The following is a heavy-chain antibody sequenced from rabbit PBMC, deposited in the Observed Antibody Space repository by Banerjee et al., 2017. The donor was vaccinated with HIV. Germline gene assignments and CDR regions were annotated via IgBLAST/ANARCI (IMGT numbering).Heavy chain of an antibody. Sequence: QEQLEESGGDLVKPEGSLTLTCTASGFSFSSNYWICWVRQAPGKGLEWIACIFSTSGTTWYASWVNGRFTISRSTSLNTVDLKMTSLTAADTATYFCARGGYDDYGDYYFALWGQDPRHRL. V-gene: IGHV1S43*01. CDR2: IFSTSGTT. CDR3: ARGGYDDYGDYYFAL. D-gene: IGHD2-1*01. CDR1: GFSFSSNYW. J-gene: IGHJ4*01.